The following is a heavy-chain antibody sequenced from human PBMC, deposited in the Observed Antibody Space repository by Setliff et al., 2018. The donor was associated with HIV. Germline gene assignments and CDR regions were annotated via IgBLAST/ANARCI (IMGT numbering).Heavy chain of an antibody. CDR3: VASSSWSCRLNY. CDR2: IHHSGTA. D-gene: IGHD2-2*01. J-gene: IGHJ4*02. CDR1: GGSITRTPYY. Sequence: PSETLSLTCTVSGGSITRTPYYWGWIRQPPGKGLEWIGSIHHSGTAYNNPSLKSRVTISVDPSKKQFSLKLTSVTAADAAIYYCVASSSWSCRLNYWGQGTLVTVSS. V-gene: IGHV4-39*01.